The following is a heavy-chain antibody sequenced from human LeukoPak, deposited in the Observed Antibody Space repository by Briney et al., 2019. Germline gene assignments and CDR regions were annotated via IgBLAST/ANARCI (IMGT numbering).Heavy chain of an antibody. Sequence: SETLSLTCAVYGGSFSGYYWSWIRQPPGKGLEWIGEINHSGSTNYNPSLKSRVTISVDTSKNQFSLKLSSVTAADTAVYSCARGGVLRYSAGGVYYYGMDVWGKGTTVTVSS. CDR3: ARGGVLRYSAGGVYYYGMDV. J-gene: IGHJ6*04. V-gene: IGHV4-34*01. D-gene: IGHD3-9*01. CDR1: GGSFSGYY. CDR2: INHSGST.